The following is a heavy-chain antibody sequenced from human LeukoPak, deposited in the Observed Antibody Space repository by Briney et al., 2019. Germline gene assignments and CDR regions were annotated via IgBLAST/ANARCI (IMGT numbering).Heavy chain of an antibody. CDR1: GFTFTHYA. J-gene: IGHJ6*02. V-gene: IGHV3-64*04. CDR2: VSSDGRSS. D-gene: IGHD1-26*01. Sequence: GGSLRLSCSASGFTFTHYAMHWVRQAPGKGLEYVSAVSSDGRSSYYADSVRGRFTISRDNSKNTLYLQMNSLRAEDTAVYYCAKDKGWGYSAYDCYGMDVWGQGTTVTVSS. CDR3: AKDKGWGYSAYDCYGMDV.